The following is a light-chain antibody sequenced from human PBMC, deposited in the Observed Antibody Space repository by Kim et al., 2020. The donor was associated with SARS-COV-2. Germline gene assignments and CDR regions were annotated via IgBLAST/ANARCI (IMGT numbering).Light chain of an antibody. CDR2: GAS. Sequence: EIVMTQSPATLSVSPGERATLSCRASQSVRSNLAWYQQNPGQAPRLLINGASTRATGIPARFSGSGSGTEFTLTISSLQSEDFAVYYCQQYNNWPRTFGQGTKVDIK. J-gene: IGKJ1*01. CDR1: QSVRSN. CDR3: QQYNNWPRT. V-gene: IGKV3-15*01.